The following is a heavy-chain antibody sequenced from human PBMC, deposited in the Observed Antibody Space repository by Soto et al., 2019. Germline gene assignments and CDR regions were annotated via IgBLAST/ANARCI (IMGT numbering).Heavy chain of an antibody. J-gene: IGHJ4*02. CDR2: ISSCGST. CDR3: EKDQGSSWYEIDY. Sequence: ETLSLTCTVSGGSISSVSYYWGWVRLTSGKGLEWGSGISSCGSTYYAGSVKGRFTISRDNSKNTLYLQMNSLRAEDSAVYYCEKDQGSSWYEIDYWGQGALVTVSS. V-gene: IGHV3-23*01. CDR1: GGSISSVSYY. D-gene: IGHD6-13*01.